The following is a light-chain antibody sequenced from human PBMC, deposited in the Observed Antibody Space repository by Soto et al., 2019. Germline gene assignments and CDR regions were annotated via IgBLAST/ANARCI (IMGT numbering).Light chain of an antibody. V-gene: IGLV2-18*02. CDR1: SSDVGSYNR. CDR3: SSYTSSNTYV. J-gene: IGLJ1*01. Sequence: LTQPPSVSGSPGQSVTISCTGTSSDVGSYNRVSWYQQPPGTAPKLMIYDVSNRPSGVPDRFSGSKSGNTASLTISGLQAEDEADYYCSSYTSSNTYVFGTGTKVTVL. CDR2: DVS.